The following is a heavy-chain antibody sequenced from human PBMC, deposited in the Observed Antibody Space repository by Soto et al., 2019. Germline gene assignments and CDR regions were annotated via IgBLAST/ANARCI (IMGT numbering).Heavy chain of an antibody. CDR1: GFTFSDYY. J-gene: IGHJ6*02. CDR2: ISSSGSTI. D-gene: IGHD3-9*01. V-gene: IGHV3-11*01. Sequence: GSLRLSCAASGFTFSDYYMSWIRQAPGKGLEWVSYISSSGSTIYYADSVKGRFTISRDNAKNSLYLQMNSLRAEDTAVYYCARDGVLRYFDWLSGSSGGMDVWGQGTTVTAP. CDR3: ARDGVLRYFDWLSGSSGGMDV.